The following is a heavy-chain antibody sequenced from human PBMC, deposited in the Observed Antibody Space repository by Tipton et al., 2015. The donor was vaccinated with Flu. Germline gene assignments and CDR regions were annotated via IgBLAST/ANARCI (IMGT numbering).Heavy chain of an antibody. CDR3: ARDAGRGWSAYSPSPGRYGMDV. CDR1: GGSISSSHW. D-gene: IGHD3-3*01. V-gene: IGHV4-4*02. Sequence: TLSLTCDVFGGSISSSHWWSWVRQSPGKGLEWIGETYHSGSTNYNPSLKSRVTILVDKSKNQFSLKVNSMTAADTAVYYCARDAGRGWSAYSPSPGRYGMDVWGQGTTVTVSS. CDR2: TYHSGST. J-gene: IGHJ6*02.